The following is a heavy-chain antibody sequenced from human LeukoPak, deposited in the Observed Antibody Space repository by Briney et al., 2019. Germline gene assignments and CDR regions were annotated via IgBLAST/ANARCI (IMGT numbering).Heavy chain of an antibody. V-gene: IGHV4-34*01. J-gene: IGHJ3*02. Sequence: SETLSLTCAVYGGSFSGYYWSWIRQPPRKGLEWIGEINHSGSTNYNPSLKSRVTISVDTSKNQFSLKLSSVTAADTAVYYCASRTPYYYGSGSYDAFDIWGQGTMVTVSS. D-gene: IGHD3-10*01. CDR1: GGSFSGYY. CDR3: ASRTPYYYGSGSYDAFDI. CDR2: INHSGST.